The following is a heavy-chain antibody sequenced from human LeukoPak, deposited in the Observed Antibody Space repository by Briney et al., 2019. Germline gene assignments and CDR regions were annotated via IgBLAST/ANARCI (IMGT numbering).Heavy chain of an antibody. Sequence: PGGSLRLSCAVSGFTFSSYAMSWVRQAPGKGLEWVSAISGAGTRTYYADSVKGRFSISRDNFQNTMYLQMNSLRAEDTAVYYCTNGRGEFGELSHDYWGQGTLVTVSP. CDR3: TNGRGEFGELSHDY. CDR1: GFTFSSYA. CDR2: ISGAGTRT. V-gene: IGHV3-23*01. J-gene: IGHJ4*02. D-gene: IGHD3-10*01.